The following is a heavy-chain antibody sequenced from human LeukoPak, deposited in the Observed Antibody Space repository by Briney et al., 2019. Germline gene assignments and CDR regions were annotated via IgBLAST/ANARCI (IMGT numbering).Heavy chain of an antibody. CDR3: AKVEMRWFGESYLDY. J-gene: IGHJ4*02. Sequence: GGSLRLSCAASGFTFSSYGMHWVRQAPGKGLEWVAFIRYDGSNKYYADSVKGRFTISRDNSKNTLYLQMNSLRAEDTAVYYCAKVEMRWFGESYLDYWGQGTLVTVSS. V-gene: IGHV3-30*02. CDR2: IRYDGSNK. D-gene: IGHD3-10*01. CDR1: GFTFSSYG.